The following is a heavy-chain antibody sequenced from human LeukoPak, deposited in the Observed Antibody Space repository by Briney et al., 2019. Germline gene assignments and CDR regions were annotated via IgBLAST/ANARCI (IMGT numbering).Heavy chain of an antibody. CDR2: IWSDESKK. CDR1: GYTFSSYG. D-gene: IGHD4-11*01. Sequence: PGGSLRLSCAASGYTFSSYGMHWVRQRPGKGLEWLTVIWSDESKKYYEDSVKGRFIVSRDNSKSTLHLDIHSLRVDDTAVYYCAREGLTTSRNNAFDVWGQGTKVAVSS. V-gene: IGHV3-33*01. CDR3: AREGLTTSRNNAFDV. J-gene: IGHJ3*01.